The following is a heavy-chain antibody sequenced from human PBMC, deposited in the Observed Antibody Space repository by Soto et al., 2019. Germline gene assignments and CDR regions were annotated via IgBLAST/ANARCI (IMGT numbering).Heavy chain of an antibody. Sequence: SETRSLTCTVSGDSIGSGQHYWGWVRQSPGKGLEWIGSIYHSVDTYNNPSLGGRLTLSSDMPKNQFFLTLRYVTAADTAVYYCARVAIVVLDQRAPRKGRLNWFDPWGPGTLVTVSS. J-gene: IGHJ5*02. D-gene: IGHD1-26*01. CDR1: GDSIGSGQHY. CDR3: ARVAIVVLDQRAPRKGRLNWFDP. CDR2: IYHSVDT. V-gene: IGHV4-39*02.